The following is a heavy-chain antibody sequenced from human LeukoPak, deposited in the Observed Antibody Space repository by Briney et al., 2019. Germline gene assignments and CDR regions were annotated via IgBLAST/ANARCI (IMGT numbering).Heavy chain of an antibody. J-gene: IGHJ3*02. V-gene: IGHV4-39*01. CDR1: GGSISSSSYY. Sequence: SETLSLTCTVSGGSISSSSYYWGWIRQPPGRGLEWIGNIYYSGSTYYNPSLKSRVTISVDTSKNHFSLKLSSVTAADTAVYYCARSDGYGLVGIWGQGTMVTVSS. D-gene: IGHD3-10*01. CDR3: ARSDGYGLVGI. CDR2: IYYSGST.